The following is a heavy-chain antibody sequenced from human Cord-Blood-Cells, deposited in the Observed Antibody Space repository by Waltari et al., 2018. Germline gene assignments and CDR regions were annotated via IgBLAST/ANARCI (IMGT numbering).Heavy chain of an antibody. J-gene: IGHJ4*02. CDR2: IIPIFGTA. Sequence: QVQLVQSGAEVKKPGSSGKVSCKASGGTFSSHASSWVRQGPGQGREWMGGIIPIFGTANYAQKFQGRVTITADESTSTAYMELSSLRSEDTAVYYCASIAAPFDYWGQGTLVTVSS. CDR3: ASIAAPFDY. CDR1: GGTFSSHA. D-gene: IGHD6-6*01. V-gene: IGHV1-69*01.